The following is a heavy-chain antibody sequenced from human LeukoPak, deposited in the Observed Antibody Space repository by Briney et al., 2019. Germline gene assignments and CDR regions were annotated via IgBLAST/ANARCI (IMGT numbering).Heavy chain of an antibody. Sequence: GGSLRLSCAASGFIFSSYDFNWVRQAPGKGLEWVSYISSRSRTIYYADSVKGRFTISRDNAKNSLYLQMNSLRAEDMALYYCAKDRMMGITGPGDYWGQGTLVTVSS. J-gene: IGHJ4*02. CDR1: GFIFSSYD. V-gene: IGHV3-48*04. CDR3: AKDRMMGITGPGDY. CDR2: ISSRSRTI. D-gene: IGHD1-20*01.